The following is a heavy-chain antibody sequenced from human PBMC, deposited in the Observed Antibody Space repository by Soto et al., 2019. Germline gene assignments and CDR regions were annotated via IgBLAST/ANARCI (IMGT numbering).Heavy chain of an antibody. Sequence: QVQLQESGPLLVKPSETLSLTCAVSGASVSGGVPSWTWIRQSPGRGLEWLGYIYHTGSTSYNPSLRSRPPISLNRPNNQAPPILTSGTARDTGVYFWLTTETSGAGSFSRGDRWGQGPPVPVPP. J-gene: IGHJ4*03. CDR3: LTTETSGAGSFSRGDR. D-gene: IGHD3-16*01. V-gene: IGHV4-30-2*06. CDR1: GASVSGGVPS. CDR2: IYHTGST.